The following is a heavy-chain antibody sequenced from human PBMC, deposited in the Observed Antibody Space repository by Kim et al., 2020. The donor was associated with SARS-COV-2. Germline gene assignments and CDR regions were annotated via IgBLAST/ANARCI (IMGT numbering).Heavy chain of an antibody. CDR2: INSDGSST. J-gene: IGHJ6*02. V-gene: IGHV3-74*01. CDR3: ARDSSIYKDPGGMDV. D-gene: IGHD2-2*01. Sequence: GGSLRLSCAASGFTFSSYWMHWVRQAPGKGLVWVSRINSDGSSTSYADSVKGRFTISRDNSKNTLYLQMNSLRAEDTAVYYCARDSSIYKDPGGMDVWGQGTTVTISS. CDR1: GFTFSSYW.